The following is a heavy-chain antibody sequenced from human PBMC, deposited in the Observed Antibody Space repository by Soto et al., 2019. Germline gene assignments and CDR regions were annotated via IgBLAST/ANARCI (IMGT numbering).Heavy chain of an antibody. Sequence: GESLKISCKGSGYSFTSYWISWVRQMPGKGLEWMGRIDPSDSYTNYSPSFQGHVTISADKSISTAYLQWSSLKASDTAMYYCARKGTVVMNYYYYGMDVWGQGTTVTVSS. D-gene: IGHD2-15*01. V-gene: IGHV5-10-1*01. CDR3: ARKGTVVMNYYYYGMDV. J-gene: IGHJ6*02. CDR2: IDPSDSYT. CDR1: GYSFTSYW.